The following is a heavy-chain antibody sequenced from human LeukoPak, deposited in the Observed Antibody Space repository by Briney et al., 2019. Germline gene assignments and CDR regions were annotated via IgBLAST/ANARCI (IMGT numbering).Heavy chain of an antibody. CDR3: ARWGRIVVVPAAIQGGWFDP. V-gene: IGHV1-46*01. D-gene: IGHD2-2*02. J-gene: IGHJ5*02. CDR1: GYTFTSYY. Sequence: GASVKVSCKASGYTFTSYYMHWVRQAPGQGLEWMGIINPSGGSTSYAQKFQGRVTMTRDMSTSTVYMELSSLRPEDTAVYYCARWGRIVVVPAAIQGGWFDPWGQGTLVTVSS. CDR2: INPSGGST.